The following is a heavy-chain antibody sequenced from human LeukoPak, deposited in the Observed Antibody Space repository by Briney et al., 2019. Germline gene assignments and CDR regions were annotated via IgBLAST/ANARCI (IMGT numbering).Heavy chain of an antibody. J-gene: IGHJ3*01. CDR3: AREDDDWGPNTFDV. D-gene: IGHD7-27*01. CDR2: INSGSSYM. V-gene: IGHV3-48*02. CDR1: GFTFSSYS. Sequence: GGSLRFSCAASGFTFSSYSMNWVRQAPGKGLEWVSYINSGSSYMYYPDSVKGRFTISRDNAKNSLYLQMDSLRDEDTAVYYCAREDDDWGPNTFDVWGQGTVVTVSS.